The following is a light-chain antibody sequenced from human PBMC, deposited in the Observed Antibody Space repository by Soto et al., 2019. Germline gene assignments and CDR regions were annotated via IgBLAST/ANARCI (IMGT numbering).Light chain of an antibody. CDR2: AAS. Sequence: IVMTQSPATLSLSPGERATLSCRASQNIDNHLAWYQQIPGQAPRLLMYAASTRATGIPARFSGSGSGTEFTLTVSSFQSEDFAVYYCQEYNKWPSWTFGRGTKVEIK. J-gene: IGKJ1*01. CDR3: QEYNKWPSWT. CDR1: QNIDNH. V-gene: IGKV3D-15*01.